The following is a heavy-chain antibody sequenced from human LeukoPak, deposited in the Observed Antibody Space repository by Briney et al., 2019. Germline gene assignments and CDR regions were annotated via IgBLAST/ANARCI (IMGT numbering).Heavy chain of an antibody. J-gene: IGHJ4*02. CDR2: ISTSGSS. CDR1: GGSTSSYY. V-gene: IGHV4-4*07. Sequence: SETLSLTCTVSGGSTSSYYWSWIRQPAGKGLEWIGRISTSGSSKYNPSLESRVTMSVDTSKNQFSLKVTSVTAADTAMYYCARDRVSWHYFDYWGQGTLLTVSS. CDR3: ARDRVSWHYFDY. D-gene: IGHD5/OR15-5a*01.